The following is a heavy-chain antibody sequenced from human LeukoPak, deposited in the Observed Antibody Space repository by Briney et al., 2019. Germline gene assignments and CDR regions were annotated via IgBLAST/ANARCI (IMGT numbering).Heavy chain of an antibody. D-gene: IGHD2/OR15-2a*01. CDR1: GFTFSNYG. J-gene: IGHJ4*02. Sequence: PAGSLRLSCAASGFTFSNYGMHWVRQPPGKGLERLAAIFYDGYNKYYADTVKGRFTISRDNSKNTLYLQVNSLRAEDTAVYYCARDQALYFSYGDYWGQGTLVTVSS. CDR2: IFYDGYNK. V-gene: IGHV3-33*01. CDR3: ARDQALYFSYGDY.